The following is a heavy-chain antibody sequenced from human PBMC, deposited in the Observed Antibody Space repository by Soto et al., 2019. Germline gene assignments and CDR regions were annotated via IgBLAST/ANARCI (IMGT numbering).Heavy chain of an antibody. CDR2: VNPNSGGT. Sequence: ASVKVSCKASGGTFISYAISWVRQAPGQGLEWMGWVNPNSGGTNYAQKFQGWVTMTRDTSISTVYMELSSLKSDDMAVYYCAREGAATANYGMDVWGQGTTVTVSS. CDR3: AREGAATANYGMDV. D-gene: IGHD2-15*01. J-gene: IGHJ6*02. V-gene: IGHV1-2*04. CDR1: GGTFISYA.